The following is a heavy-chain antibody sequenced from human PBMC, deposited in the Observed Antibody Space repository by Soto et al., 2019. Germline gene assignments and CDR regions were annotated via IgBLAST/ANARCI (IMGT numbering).Heavy chain of an antibody. D-gene: IGHD6-6*01. CDR2: FDPEDGET. CDR1: GYTLTELS. V-gene: IGHV1-24*01. Sequence: ASVKVSCKVSGYTLTELSMHWVRQAPGKGLEWMGGFDPEDGETIYAQKFQGRVTMTEDTSTDTAYMELSSLRSEDTAVYYCATDSSSGRTNAFDIWGQGTMVTVSS. CDR3: ATDSSSGRTNAFDI. J-gene: IGHJ3*02.